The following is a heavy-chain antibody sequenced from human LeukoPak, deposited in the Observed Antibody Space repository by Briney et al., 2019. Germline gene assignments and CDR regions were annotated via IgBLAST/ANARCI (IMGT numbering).Heavy chain of an antibody. CDR1: GITFGAYD. J-gene: IGHJ3*01. V-gene: IGHV3-30*02. CDR3: TKERNAFDV. Sequence: PGGSLRLSCVASGITFGAYDIHWVRQAPGKGLDWVASIKYDGTNQYYADSAKGRFTISRDNSKNTLYLHMSSLRAEDTAIYYCTKERNAFDVWGQGTMVTVSS. CDR2: IKYDGTNQ.